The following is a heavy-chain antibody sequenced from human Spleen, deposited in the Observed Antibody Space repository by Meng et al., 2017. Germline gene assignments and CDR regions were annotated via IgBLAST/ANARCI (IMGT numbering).Heavy chain of an antibody. CDR2: IYPSGST. Sequence: SETLSLTCTVSGGSISSGSYSWSWVRQPAGKGLEWIGRIYPSGSTNYNPSLKSRVTISVDTSKNQFSLKLSSVTAADTAVYYCARGPTTMAHDFDYWGQGTLVTVSS. V-gene: IGHV4-61*02. J-gene: IGHJ4*02. CDR3: ARGPTTMAHDFDY. D-gene: IGHD4-11*01. CDR1: GGSISSGSYS.